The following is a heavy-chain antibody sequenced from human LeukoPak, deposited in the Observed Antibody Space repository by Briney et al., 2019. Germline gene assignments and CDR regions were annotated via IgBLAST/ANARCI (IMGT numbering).Heavy chain of an antibody. CDR3: AKKATTYYYDSSGYYYYYYYMDV. V-gene: IGHV4-34*01. Sequence: SETLSLTCAVYGGSFSGYCWSWIRQPPGKGLEWIGEINHSGSTNYNPSLKSRVTISVDTSKNQFSLKLSSVTAADTAVYYCAKKATTYYYDSSGYYYYYYYMDVWGKGTTVTVSS. CDR1: GGSFSGYC. CDR2: INHSGST. D-gene: IGHD3-22*01. J-gene: IGHJ6*03.